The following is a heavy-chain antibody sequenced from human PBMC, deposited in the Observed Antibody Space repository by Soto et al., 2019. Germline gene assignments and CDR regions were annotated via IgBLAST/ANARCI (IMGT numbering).Heavy chain of an antibody. CDR3: AGGTLNYGSGPWFDP. J-gene: IGHJ5*02. D-gene: IGHD3-10*01. Sequence: SQTLSLTCTVSGGSIVSLYWSWIRQPPGKGLEWIGYIYYSGSTNYNPSLKSRVTISVDTSKNQFSLKLSSVTAADTAVYYCAGGTLNYGSGPWFDPWGQGTLVTVSS. CDR2: IYYSGST. V-gene: IGHV4-59*11. CDR1: GGSIVSLY.